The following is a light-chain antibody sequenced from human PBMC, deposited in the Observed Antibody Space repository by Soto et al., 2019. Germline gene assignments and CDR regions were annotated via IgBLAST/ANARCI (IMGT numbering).Light chain of an antibody. Sequence: QSVLAQPASVSGSPGQSITISCTGSFSDIAVFHYVSWYQQYPGRAPKLLIYQVTSRASGVSHRFSGSKSGNTASLTISGLQPEDEAEDYCNSYSSTNFYVFGTGTKLTVL. CDR1: FSDIAVFHY. CDR2: QVT. CDR3: NSYSSTNFYV. V-gene: IGLV2-14*01. J-gene: IGLJ1*01.